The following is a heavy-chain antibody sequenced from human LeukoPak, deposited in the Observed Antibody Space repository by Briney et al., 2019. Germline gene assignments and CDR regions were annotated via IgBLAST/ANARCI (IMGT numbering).Heavy chain of an antibody. V-gene: IGHV4-4*07. CDR2: IYTSGST. Sequence: SETLSLTCTVSGGSISSYYWSWIRQPAGKGLEWIGRIYTSGSTNYNPSLKSRVTMSVDTSKNQFSLKLSSVTAADTAVYFCARVGYYDYHGPGWFDPWGQGTLVTVSS. J-gene: IGHJ5*02. D-gene: IGHD3-22*01. CDR3: ARVGYYDYHGPGWFDP. CDR1: GGSISSYY.